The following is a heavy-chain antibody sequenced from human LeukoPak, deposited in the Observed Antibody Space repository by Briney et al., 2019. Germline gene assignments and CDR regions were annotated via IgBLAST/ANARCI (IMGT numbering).Heavy chain of an antibody. Sequence: PGGSLRLSCAASGFTFSSYAMSWVRQAPGKGLEWVSAISGSGGSTYYADSVKGRFTISRDNSKNTLYLQMNSLRAEDTAVYYCAKDRARWFGELLPCFDYWGQGTLVTVSS. J-gene: IGHJ4*02. CDR2: ISGSGGST. CDR1: GFTFSSYA. D-gene: IGHD3-10*01. CDR3: AKDRARWFGELLPCFDY. V-gene: IGHV3-23*01.